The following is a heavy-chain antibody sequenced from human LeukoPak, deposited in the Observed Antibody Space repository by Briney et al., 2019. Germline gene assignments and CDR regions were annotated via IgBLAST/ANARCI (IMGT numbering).Heavy chain of an antibody. V-gene: IGHV1-2*02. CDR2: INPNSGGT. D-gene: IGHD2-2*01. CDR3: ARVPHPRYCSSTSCYYNWFDP. Sequence: ASVKVSCKASGYTFTGYYMHWVRQAPGQGLEWMGWINPNSGGTNYAQKFQGRVTMTRDTSISTAYMELSRLRSDDTAVYYCARVPHPRYCSSTSCYYNWFDPWGQGTLVTVSS. J-gene: IGHJ5*02. CDR1: GYTFTGYY.